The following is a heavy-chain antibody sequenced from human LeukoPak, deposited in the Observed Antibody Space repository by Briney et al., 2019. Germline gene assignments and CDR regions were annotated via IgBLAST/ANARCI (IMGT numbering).Heavy chain of an antibody. Sequence: GGSLKLSCAASGFTFSGSAMHWVRQASGKGLEWVGRIRSKANSYATAYAASVKGRFTISRDDSKNTAYLQMNSLKTEDTAVYYCTSIVETAFDIWGQGTMVTVSS. J-gene: IGHJ3*02. CDR3: TSIVETAFDI. V-gene: IGHV3-73*01. CDR1: GFTFSGSA. CDR2: IRSKANSYAT. D-gene: IGHD1-26*01.